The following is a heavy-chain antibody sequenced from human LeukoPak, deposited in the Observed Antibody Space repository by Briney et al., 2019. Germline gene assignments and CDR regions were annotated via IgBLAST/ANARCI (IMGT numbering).Heavy chain of an antibody. CDR2: ISSSSSYT. D-gene: IGHD3-10*01. J-gene: IGHJ4*02. V-gene: IGHV3-11*06. CDR1: GFTFSDYY. CDR3: ARDLYGSGSYFIDY. Sequence: GRSLRLSCAASGFTFSDYYMSWIRQAPGKGLEWVSYISSSSSYTNYADSVKGRFTISRDNAKNSLYLQMNSLRAEDTAVYYCARDLYGSGSYFIDYWGQGTLVTVSS.